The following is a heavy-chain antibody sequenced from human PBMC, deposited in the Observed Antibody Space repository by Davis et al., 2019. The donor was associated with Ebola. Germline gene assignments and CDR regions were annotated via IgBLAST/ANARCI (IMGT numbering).Heavy chain of an antibody. Sequence: GESLKISCTASGFSISTYWMHWVRQAPGKGLVWVSRIIGDGSGTYYADSVKGRFTISRDNAKNTLYLQMDSLRAEDTAVYYCVRDLWGGVWGQGTTVIVSS. D-gene: IGHD2-21*01. CDR1: GFSISTYW. CDR2: IIGDGSGT. CDR3: VRDLWGGV. V-gene: IGHV3-74*01. J-gene: IGHJ6*02.